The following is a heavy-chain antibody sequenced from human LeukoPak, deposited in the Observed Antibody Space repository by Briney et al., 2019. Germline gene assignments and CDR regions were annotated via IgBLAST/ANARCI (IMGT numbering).Heavy chain of an antibody. CDR1: GFTFSSYS. CDR2: ISSSSSYI. J-gene: IGHJ4*02. V-gene: IGHV3-21*06. CDR3: ARWRGGQSEFDS. Sequence: GGSLRLSCAASGFTFSSYSMNWVRQAPGKGLEWVSSISSSSSYIYYADSVKGRFTISRDNAKNSLYLQMNSLRVDDTAVYYCARWRGGQSEFDSWGQGTLVTVSS. D-gene: IGHD3-16*01.